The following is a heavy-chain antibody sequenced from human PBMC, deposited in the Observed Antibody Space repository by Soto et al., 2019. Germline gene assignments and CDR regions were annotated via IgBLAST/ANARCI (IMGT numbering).Heavy chain of an antibody. V-gene: IGHV1-24*01. CDR1: GYTLTELS. CDR3: ARDQFMGGSVTSGMDV. CDR2: FDPEDGET. Sequence: ASVKVSCKVSGYTLTELSMHWVRQAPGKGLEWMGSFDPEDGETIYAQKFQGRVTMTRDTSTSTAYMELSSLRSEDTAVYYCARDQFMGGSVTSGMDVWGQGTTVTSP. D-gene: IGHD3-10*01. J-gene: IGHJ6*02.